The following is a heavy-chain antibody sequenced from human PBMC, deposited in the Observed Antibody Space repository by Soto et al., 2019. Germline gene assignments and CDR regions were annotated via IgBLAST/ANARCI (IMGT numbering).Heavy chain of an antibody. CDR3: ARQYRSMLDL. CDR1: GFTFKNYY. J-gene: IGHJ4*02. CDR2: ISDSGSSI. D-gene: IGHD6-13*01. V-gene: IGHV3-11*01. Sequence: QVQLVESGGGLVKPGGSLRLSCAASGFTFKNYYMTWIRQAPGKGLEWVSYISDSGSSIYYADSVKGRFTISRDNAKNSLLLEMNSLRGEDTAVYFCARQYRSMLDLWGQGTLVTVSS.